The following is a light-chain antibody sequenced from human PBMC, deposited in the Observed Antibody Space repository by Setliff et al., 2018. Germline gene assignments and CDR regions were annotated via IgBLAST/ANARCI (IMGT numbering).Light chain of an antibody. CDR1: TSDVGIYNY. V-gene: IGLV2-23*02. J-gene: IGLJ6*01. Sequence: QSALTQPASVSGSPGQSITISCIGSTSDVGIYNYVSWFQQHPGSAPKLIIFEVSNRPSGVSDRFSGSKSGNTASLTISGLQADDEADYHCCSYAGSGTVIFGGGTKVTVL. CDR2: EVS. CDR3: CSYAGSGTVI.